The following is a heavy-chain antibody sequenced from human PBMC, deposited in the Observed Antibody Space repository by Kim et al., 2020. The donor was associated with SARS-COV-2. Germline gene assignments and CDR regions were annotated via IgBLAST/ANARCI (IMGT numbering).Heavy chain of an antibody. CDR3: ARGPYDILTGYPKGLFDY. CDR2: IYYSGST. D-gene: IGHD3-9*01. J-gene: IGHJ4*02. Sequence: SETLSLTCTVSGGSISSGGYYWSWIRQHPGKGLEWIGYIYYSGSTYYNPSLKSRVTISVDTSKNQFSLKLSSVTAADTAVYYCARGPYDILTGYPKGLFDYWGQGTLVTVSS. V-gene: IGHV4-31*03. CDR1: GGSISSGGYY.